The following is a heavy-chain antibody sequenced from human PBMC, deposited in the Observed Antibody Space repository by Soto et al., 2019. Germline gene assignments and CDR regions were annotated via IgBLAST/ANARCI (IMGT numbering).Heavy chain of an antibody. CDR1: GYSISSGYY. Sequence: PSETLSLTCAVSGYSISSGYYWGWIRQPPGKGLEWIGSIYHSGSTYYNPSLKSRVTISVDTSKNQFSLKLSSVTAADTAVYYCARPFRNYGGDRYFDLWGRGTLVTVSS. CDR3: ARPFRNYGGDRYFDL. V-gene: IGHV4-38-2*01. D-gene: IGHD4-4*01. CDR2: IYHSGST. J-gene: IGHJ2*01.